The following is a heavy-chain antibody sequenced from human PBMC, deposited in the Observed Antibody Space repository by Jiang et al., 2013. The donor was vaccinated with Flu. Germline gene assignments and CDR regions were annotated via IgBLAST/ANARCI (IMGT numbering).Heavy chain of an antibody. Sequence: LSTSGMRVSWIRHAPRKGPGGRLALIYWDDDKRYSPSLKSRLTITKDTSKNQVVLTMTNMDPVDTATYYCAHSAGPDGLYYYDSSGYDPPFDYWGQGTLVTVSS. V-gene: IGHV2-5*08. CDR1: LSTSGMR. D-gene: IGHD3-22*01. J-gene: IGHJ4*02. CDR3: AHSAGPDGLYYYDSSGYDPPFDY. CDR2: IYWDDDK.